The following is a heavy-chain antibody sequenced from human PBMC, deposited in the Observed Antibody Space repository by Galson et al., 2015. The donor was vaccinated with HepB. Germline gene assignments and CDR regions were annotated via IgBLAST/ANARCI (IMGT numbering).Heavy chain of an antibody. V-gene: IGHV3-30*18. CDR1: GFTFSRYA. J-gene: IGHJ4*02. Sequence: FLRLSCAASGFTFSRYAIHWVRQAPGKGLEWVAIISYDGSNKNYGDSVKGRFTIPRDNSRNTLYVQMNSLRAEDTAVYYCAKADVAYSSSSAGFDYWGQGALVTVSS. CDR3: AKADVAYSSSSAGFDY. CDR2: ISYDGSNK. D-gene: IGHD6-6*01.